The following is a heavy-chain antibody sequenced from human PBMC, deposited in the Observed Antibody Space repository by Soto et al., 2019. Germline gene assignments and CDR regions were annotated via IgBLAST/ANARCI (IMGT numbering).Heavy chain of an antibody. CDR1: GYTFTSYA. Sequence: ASVKVSCKASGYTFTSYAMHWVRQAPGQRLEWMGWINPNSGGTNYAQKFQGWVTMTRDTSISTAYMELSRLRSDDTAVYYCARDDAGIAAAVAFDIWGQGTMVTVSS. CDR2: INPNSGGT. J-gene: IGHJ3*02. V-gene: IGHV1-2*04. D-gene: IGHD6-13*01. CDR3: ARDDAGIAAAVAFDI.